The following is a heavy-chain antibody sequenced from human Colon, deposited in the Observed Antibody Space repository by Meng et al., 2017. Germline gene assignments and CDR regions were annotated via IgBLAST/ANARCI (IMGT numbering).Heavy chain of an antibody. CDR3: VRHNGDSDFDY. CDR2: INMYTGDP. J-gene: IGHJ4*02. CDR1: GYGFRTYA. D-gene: IGHD2-21*02. V-gene: IGHV7-4-1*02. Sequence: QVQLVQSGSELKKPGASVKVSCKASGYGFRTYAINWVRQAPGQGLQWMGWINMYTGDPSYVEGFAGRFVFSLDISVSTAYLQISSLKAEDTAVYFCVRHNGDSDFDYWGQGTPVTVSS.